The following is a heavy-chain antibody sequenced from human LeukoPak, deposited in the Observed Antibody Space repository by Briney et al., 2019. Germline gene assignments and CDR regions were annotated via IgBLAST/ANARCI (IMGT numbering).Heavy chain of an antibody. J-gene: IGHJ4*02. Sequence: GESLKISCKGSGYSFTSYWIGWVRQMPGKGLEWMGIIYPGDSDTRYSPSFQGQVTISADKSISTAYLQWSSLKASDTAMYYCASSIDMAATTLGFDHWGQGTLVTVSS. CDR3: ASSIDMAATTLGFDH. CDR1: GYSFTSYW. V-gene: IGHV5-51*01. CDR2: IYPGDSDT. D-gene: IGHD5-24*01.